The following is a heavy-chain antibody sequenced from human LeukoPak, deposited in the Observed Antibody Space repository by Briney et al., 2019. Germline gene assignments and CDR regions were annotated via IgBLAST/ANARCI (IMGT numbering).Heavy chain of an antibody. Sequence: GGSLRLSCAASGFTVSSNYMSWVRQAPGKGLEWVSVIYSGGSTYYADPVKGRFTISRHNSKNTLYLQMNSLRAEDTAVYYCARGHSSGWDTFDYWGQGTLVTVSS. V-gene: IGHV3-53*04. CDR3: ARGHSSGWDTFDY. J-gene: IGHJ4*02. CDR2: IYSGGST. D-gene: IGHD6-19*01. CDR1: GFTVSSNY.